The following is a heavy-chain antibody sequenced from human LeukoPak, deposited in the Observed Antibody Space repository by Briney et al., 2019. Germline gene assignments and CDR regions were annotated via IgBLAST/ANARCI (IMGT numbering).Heavy chain of an antibody. CDR1: GGSISSYC. CDR2: IYYSGST. D-gene: IGHD3-16*01. CDR3: ATPGGLDDAFDI. V-gene: IGHV4-59*01. J-gene: IGHJ3*02. Sequence: SETLSLTCTVSGGSISSYCWSWIRRPPGKGLEWIGYIYYSGSTNYNPSLKSRVTISVDTSKNQFSLKLSSVTAADTAVYYCATPGGLDDAFDIWGQGTLVTVSS.